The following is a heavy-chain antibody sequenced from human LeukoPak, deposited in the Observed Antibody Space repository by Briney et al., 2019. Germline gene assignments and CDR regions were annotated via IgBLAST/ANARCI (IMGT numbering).Heavy chain of an antibody. Sequence: GGSLRLSCAAPGFTFSNGWMGWVRQAPGKGLEWVGRIKSKTDGGTTDYAAPVKGRFTVSRDDSKNTVNLQMNSLKTEDTAIYYCTTDRSIAVRPLFDYWGQGVLVTVSS. CDR2: IKSKTDGGTT. V-gene: IGHV3-15*01. D-gene: IGHD6-6*01. CDR3: TTDRSIAVRPLFDY. J-gene: IGHJ4*02. CDR1: GFTFSNGW.